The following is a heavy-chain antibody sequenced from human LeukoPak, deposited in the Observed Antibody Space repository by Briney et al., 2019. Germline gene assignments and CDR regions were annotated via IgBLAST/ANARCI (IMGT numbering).Heavy chain of an antibody. Sequence: SETLSLTCAVYGGSFSGYYWSWIRQPPGKGLEWIGEINHSGSTNYNQSLKSRVTISVDTSKNQFSLKLSSVTAADTAVYYCARGPVDTAMVGSFDYWGQGTLVTVSS. V-gene: IGHV4-34*01. CDR1: GGSFSGYY. J-gene: IGHJ4*02. CDR3: ARGPVDTAMVGSFDY. D-gene: IGHD5-18*01. CDR2: INHSGST.